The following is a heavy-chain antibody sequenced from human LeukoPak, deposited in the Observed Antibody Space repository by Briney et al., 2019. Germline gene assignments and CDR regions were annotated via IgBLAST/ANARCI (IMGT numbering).Heavy chain of an antibody. Sequence: SVKVSCKASGGTFSSYAISWVRQAPGQGLEWMGGIIPIFGTANYAQKFQGRVTITADKSTSTAYMELSSLRSEDTAVYYCARGLPRYYYDSSGLGYYLDYWGQGTLVTVSS. CDR3: ARGLPRYYYDSSGLGYYLDY. J-gene: IGHJ4*02. CDR2: IIPIFGTA. CDR1: GGTFSSYA. V-gene: IGHV1-69*06. D-gene: IGHD3-22*01.